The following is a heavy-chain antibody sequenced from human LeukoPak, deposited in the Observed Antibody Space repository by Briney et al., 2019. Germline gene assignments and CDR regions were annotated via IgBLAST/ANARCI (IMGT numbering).Heavy chain of an antibody. Sequence: GGSLRLSCAASGFTFSMFRMNWVRQAPGKGLEWVSYISSSRSNIYYADSVKGRFTISRDNAKDSVFLQMNSLRAEDTAVYYCARGRIVVANTGAFDIWGQGTMVPVSS. CDR1: GFTFSMFR. CDR3: ARGRIVVANTGAFDI. D-gene: IGHD3-22*01. V-gene: IGHV3-48*01. CDR2: ISSSRSNI. J-gene: IGHJ3*02.